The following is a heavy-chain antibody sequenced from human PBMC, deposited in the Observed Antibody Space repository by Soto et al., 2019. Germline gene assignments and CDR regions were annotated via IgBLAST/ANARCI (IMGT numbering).Heavy chain of an antibody. CDR2: IIAGNGNT. CDR1: GYTFTDYA. CDR3: AREQKSKAAPLDH. D-gene: IGHD6-6*01. V-gene: IGHV1-3*01. Sequence: ASVKVSCKASGYTFTDYAMHWVRQAPGQRLEWMGWIIAGNGNTKYSQKFQGRVTITRDTSASTAYMELSSLRSEDTAVYYCAREQKSKAAPLDHWGQGTLVTLSS. J-gene: IGHJ5*02.